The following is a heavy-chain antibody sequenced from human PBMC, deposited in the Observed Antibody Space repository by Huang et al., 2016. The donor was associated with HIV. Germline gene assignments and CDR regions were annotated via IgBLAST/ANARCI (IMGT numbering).Heavy chain of an antibody. J-gene: IGHJ4*02. Sequence: EVLLVQSGAELKEPGESLKISCKASGYGFSSYWIGWVRQEHGKGREWMGIITPRDSETKYSPSFDGQVTISADKSTRTAYLQWESLKAPDTAIYFCARQVDGFRSHFDFWGQGTLVSVSS. CDR3: ARQVDGFRSHFDF. CDR2: ITPRDSET. V-gene: IGHV5-51*01. D-gene: IGHD5-18*01. CDR1: GYGFSSYW.